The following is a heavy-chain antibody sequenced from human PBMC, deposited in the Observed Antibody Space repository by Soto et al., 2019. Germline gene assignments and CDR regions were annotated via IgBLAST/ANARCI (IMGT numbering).Heavy chain of an antibody. Sequence: AASVKVSCKASGGTFSSYAISWVRQAPGQGLEWMGGIIPIFGTANYAQKFQGRVTITADESTSTAYMELSSLRSEDTAVYYCARFGVSLSQGDYWGQGTLVTVSS. CDR1: GGTFSSYA. J-gene: IGHJ4*02. D-gene: IGHD3-10*01. V-gene: IGHV1-69*13. CDR3: ARFGVSLSQGDY. CDR2: IIPIFGTA.